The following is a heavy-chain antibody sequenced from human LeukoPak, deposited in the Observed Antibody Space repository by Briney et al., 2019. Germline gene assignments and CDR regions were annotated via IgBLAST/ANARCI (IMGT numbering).Heavy chain of an antibody. V-gene: IGHV4-59*01. CDR3: ARERQRRFDY. CDR2: IYYSGST. CDR1: GVFISSYY. D-gene: IGHD6-25*01. J-gene: IGHJ4*02. Sequence: SETLSLTCTVSGVFISSYYWSWIRQPPGKGLEWIGYIYYSGSTNYNPSLKSRVTISVDTSKNQFSLKLSSVTAADTAVYYCARERQRRFDYWGQGTLVTVSS.